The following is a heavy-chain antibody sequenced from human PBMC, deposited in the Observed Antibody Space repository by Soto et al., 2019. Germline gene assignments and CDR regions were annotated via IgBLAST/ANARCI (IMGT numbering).Heavy chain of an antibody. Sequence: QLQLQESGPGLVKPSETLSLTCTVSGGSISSSSYYWGWIRQPPGKGLEWIGSIYYSGSTYYNPSLKSRVTISVDTSKNQFALKLSSVTAADTAVYYCATQLRYFDWAIWGQGTMVTVSS. CDR2: IYYSGST. J-gene: IGHJ3*02. CDR1: GGSISSSSYY. D-gene: IGHD3-9*01. CDR3: ATQLRYFDWAI. V-gene: IGHV4-39*01.